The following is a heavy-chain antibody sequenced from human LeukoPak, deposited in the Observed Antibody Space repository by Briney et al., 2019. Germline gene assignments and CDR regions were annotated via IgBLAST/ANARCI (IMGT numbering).Heavy chain of an antibody. CDR1: GFTFRNYW. CDR3: ARLSTVDFWSPFDY. CDR2: IRQDGSEK. D-gene: IGHD3-3*01. V-gene: IGHV3-7*05. Sequence: SGGSLRLSCAASGFTFRNYWMSWVRQAPGKGLEWVANIRQDGSEKNYVDPVKGRFTISRDDAKTSLYLQINSLRAEDTALYYCARLSTVDFWSPFDYWGQGTLVTVSS. J-gene: IGHJ4*02.